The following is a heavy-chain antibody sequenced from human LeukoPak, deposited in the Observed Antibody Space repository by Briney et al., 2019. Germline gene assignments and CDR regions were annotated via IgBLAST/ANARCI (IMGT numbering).Heavy chain of an antibody. V-gene: IGHV3-7*01. CDR3: VRQLVS. J-gene: IGHJ5*02. CDR2: IKQDGSQK. D-gene: IGHD6-6*01. CDR1: GFTFTSYW. Sequence: GGSLRLSCVASGFTFTSYWMTWVRQVPGKGLEWVANIKQDGSQKYYVDSVKGRFTISRDNAKNSLYLQMNSLRAEDTAVYYCVRQLVSWGQGTLVTVSS.